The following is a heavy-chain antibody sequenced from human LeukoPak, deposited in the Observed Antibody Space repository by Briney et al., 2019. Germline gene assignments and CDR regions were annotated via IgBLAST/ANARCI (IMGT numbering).Heavy chain of an antibody. CDR2: ISAYNGNT. Sequence: PGASVNVSCKASGYTFTSYGFSWVRQAPGQGLEWMGWISAYNGNTHYAQKLQDRVTMTTDTSTSTAYMELRSLRSDDTAVYYCARGPIAAAGTWHNWFDPWGQGTLVTVSS. CDR3: ARGPIAAAGTWHNWFDP. CDR1: GYTFTSYG. J-gene: IGHJ5*02. V-gene: IGHV1-18*01. D-gene: IGHD6-13*01.